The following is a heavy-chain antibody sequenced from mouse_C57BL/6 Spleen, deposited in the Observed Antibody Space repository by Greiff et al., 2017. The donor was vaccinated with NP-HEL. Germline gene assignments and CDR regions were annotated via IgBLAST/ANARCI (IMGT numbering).Heavy chain of an antibody. CDR2: INPNNGGT. CDR3: ARGDHYYGSTPGYFDV. D-gene: IGHD1-1*01. Sequence: EVQLQQSGPELVKPGASVKISCKASGYTFTDYYMNWVKQSHGKSLEWIGDINPNNGGTSYNQKFKGKATLTVDKSSSTAYMELRSLTSEDSAVYYCARGDHYYGSTPGYFDVWGTGTTVTVSS. J-gene: IGHJ1*03. CDR1: GYTFTDYY. V-gene: IGHV1-26*01.